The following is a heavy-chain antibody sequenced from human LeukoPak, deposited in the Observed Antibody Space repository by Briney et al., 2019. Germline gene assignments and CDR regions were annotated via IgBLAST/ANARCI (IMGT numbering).Heavy chain of an antibody. V-gene: IGHV4-39*07. CDR2: IDYNEIT. Sequence: SETLSLTCTVSGGSISSNYWGWIRQPPGKGLEWIGNIDYNEITYYNPSLKSRVTISVDTSKTQLSLKLNSVTAADTAVYYCARDRAYYYDSSGYHGAFDIWGQGTLVTVSS. J-gene: IGHJ3*02. CDR1: GGSISSNY. D-gene: IGHD3-22*01. CDR3: ARDRAYYYDSSGYHGAFDI.